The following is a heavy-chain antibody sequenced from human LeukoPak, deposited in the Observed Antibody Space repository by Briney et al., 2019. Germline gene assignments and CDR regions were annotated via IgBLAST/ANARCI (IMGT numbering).Heavy chain of an antibody. Sequence: GESLKISCKGSGYSFTSYWIGWVRQMPGKGLEWMGIIYPGDSDTRYSPSFQGQVTISADKSISTACLQWSSLKASDTAMYYCARRPRWLQSITHFDYWGQGTLVTVSS. J-gene: IGHJ4*02. CDR2: IYPGDSDT. CDR3: ARRPRWLQSITHFDY. D-gene: IGHD5-24*01. CDR1: GYSFTSYW. V-gene: IGHV5-51*01.